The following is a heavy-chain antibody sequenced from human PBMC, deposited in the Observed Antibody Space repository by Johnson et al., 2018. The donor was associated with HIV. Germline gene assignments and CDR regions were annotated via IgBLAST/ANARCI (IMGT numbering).Heavy chain of an antibody. J-gene: IGHJ3*02. Sequence: VQLVESGGGLVKPGGSLRLSCAASGFNVDDDALSWVRQVPGKGLEWVSGINYNGGSTGYADSVRDRFSISRDNAKNSLYLQMNSLKTEDTAVYYCTTDPGEWELLGDGDAFDIWGQGTMVTVSS. CDR3: TTDPGEWELLGDGDAFDI. D-gene: IGHD1-26*01. CDR1: GFNVDDDA. V-gene: IGHV3-20*04. CDR2: INYNGGST.